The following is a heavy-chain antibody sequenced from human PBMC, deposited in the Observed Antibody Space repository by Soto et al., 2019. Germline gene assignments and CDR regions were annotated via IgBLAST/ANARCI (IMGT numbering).Heavy chain of an antibody. CDR1: GGTFSSNA. Sequence: QVQLVQSGAEVKKPGSSVKVSCKASGGTFSSNAISWVRQAPGQGLEWMGGIIPIFGTADYAQKFQGRVTITADESTSTAYMALSSLRSEDTAVYYCASIRANTYYYGMDVWGQGTTVTVSS. D-gene: IGHD3-10*01. J-gene: IGHJ6*02. V-gene: IGHV1-69*12. CDR3: ASIRANTYYYGMDV. CDR2: IIPIFGTA.